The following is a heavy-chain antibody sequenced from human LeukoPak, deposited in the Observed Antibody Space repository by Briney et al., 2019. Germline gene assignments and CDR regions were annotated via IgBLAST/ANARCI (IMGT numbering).Heavy chain of an antibody. Sequence: PSQTLSLTCTVSGGSISSGDYYWSWIRQPPGKGLEWIGYIYYSGSTYYNPSLKSRVTISVDTSKNQFSLKLSSVTAADTAVYYCAGGYYYDSSGYYSFDYWGQGTLVTVSS. CDR3: AGGYYYDSSGYYSFDY. V-gene: IGHV4-30-4*08. J-gene: IGHJ4*02. CDR2: IYYSGST. D-gene: IGHD3-22*01. CDR1: GGSISSGDYY.